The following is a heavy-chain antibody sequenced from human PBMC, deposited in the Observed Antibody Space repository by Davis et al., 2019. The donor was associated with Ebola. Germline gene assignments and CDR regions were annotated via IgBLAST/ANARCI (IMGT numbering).Heavy chain of an antibody. V-gene: IGHV3-30*18. CDR2: ISYDGSNK. Sequence: GESLKISCAASGFTFSAMHWVRQAPGKGLEWVAGISYDGSNKYYADPVKGRFTISRDNSKNTLTLQMDSLRAGDTAVYYCAKVAWSDQDYNDNYFDHWGQGALVTVSS. D-gene: IGHD3-16*01. CDR1: GFTFSA. CDR3: AKVAWSDQDYNDNYFDH. J-gene: IGHJ4*02.